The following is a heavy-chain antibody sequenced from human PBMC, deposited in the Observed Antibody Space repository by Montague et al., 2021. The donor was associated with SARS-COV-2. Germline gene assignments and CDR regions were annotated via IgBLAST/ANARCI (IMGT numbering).Heavy chain of an antibody. CDR3: VRYSGWFYFDF. Sequence: CAISGDSVFSNSVASSWHRQSPSRGLEWLGRTYYRSKWYSDYAPXVRGRLTVNPDASKNEFSLELNYVTPEDTAVYYCVRYSGWFYFDFWGQGTLVTASS. CDR1: GDSVFSNSVA. J-gene: IGHJ4*02. CDR2: TYYRSKWYS. V-gene: IGHV6-1*01. D-gene: IGHD6-19*01.